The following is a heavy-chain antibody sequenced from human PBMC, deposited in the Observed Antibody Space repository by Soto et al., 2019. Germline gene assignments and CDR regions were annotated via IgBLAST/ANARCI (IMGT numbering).Heavy chain of an antibody. Sequence: ASVKVSCKASGYSFSSFGISWVRQAPGQGLEWVGWVSVPSGDTSSAQNFQGRVTVTTDTSTSTAYLEVGSLRSDDTAVYYCARTCRSGGSCYLEYWGEGTLVAVSS. CDR1: GYSFSSFG. CDR2: VSVPSGDT. D-gene: IGHD2-15*01. J-gene: IGHJ4*02. CDR3: ARTCRSGGSCYLEY. V-gene: IGHV1-18*01.